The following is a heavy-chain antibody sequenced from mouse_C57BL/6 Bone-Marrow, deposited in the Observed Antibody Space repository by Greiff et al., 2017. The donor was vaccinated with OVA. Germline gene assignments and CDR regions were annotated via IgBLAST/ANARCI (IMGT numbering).Heavy chain of an antibody. CDR1: GYSITSDY. Sequence: EVKLQESGPGLAKPSQTLSLTCSVTGYSITSDYWNWIRKFPGNKLEYMGYISYSGSTYYNPSLKSRISITRDTSKNQYYLQLNSVTTEDTATYSSARSPLYSSVYFDYWGQGTTLTVSS. CDR2: ISYSGST. CDR3: ARSPLYSSVYFDY. J-gene: IGHJ2*01. D-gene: IGHD2-3*01. V-gene: IGHV3-8*01.